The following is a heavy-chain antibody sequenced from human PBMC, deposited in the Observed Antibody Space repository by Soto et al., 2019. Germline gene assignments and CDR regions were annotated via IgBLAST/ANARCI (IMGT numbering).Heavy chain of an antibody. CDR2: IYHSGST. CDR3: ARGYCISTSCNNWFDP. Sequence: QLQLQESGSGLVKPSQTLSLTCAVSGGSISSGGYSWSWIRQPPGKGLEWIGYIYHSGSTYYNPSLKSRVTISVDRSKNQFSLKLSSVTAADTAVYYCARGYCISTSCNNWFDPWGQGTLVTVSS. D-gene: IGHD2-2*01. V-gene: IGHV4-30-2*01. CDR1: GGSISSGGYS. J-gene: IGHJ5*02.